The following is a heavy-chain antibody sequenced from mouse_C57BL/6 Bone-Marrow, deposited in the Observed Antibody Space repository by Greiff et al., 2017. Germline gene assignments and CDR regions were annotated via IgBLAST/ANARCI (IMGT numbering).Heavy chain of an antibody. J-gene: IGHJ2*01. CDR2: IYPGDGDT. V-gene: IGHV1-80*01. CDR3: ARLRRGDYFDY. CDR1: GYAFSSYW. Sequence: VQLQQSGAELVKPGASVKISCKASGYAFSSYWMNWVKQRPGKGLEWIGQIYPGDGDTNYNGKFKGKATLTADKSSSTAYMQLSSLTSEDSAVYFCARLRRGDYFDYWGQGTTLTVSS. D-gene: IGHD2-12*01.